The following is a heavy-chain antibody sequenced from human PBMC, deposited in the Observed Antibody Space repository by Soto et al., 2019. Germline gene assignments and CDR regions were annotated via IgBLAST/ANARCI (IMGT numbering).Heavy chain of an antibody. V-gene: IGHV3-30*18. CDR2: ISYDGSNK. J-gene: IGHJ6*02. Sequence: LRLSCAASGFTFSSYGMHWVRQAPGKGLEWVAVISYDGSNKYYADSVKGRFTISRDNSKNTLYLQMNSLRAEDTAVYYCAKASEDYGMDVWGRGTTVTVSS. CDR3: AKASEDYGMDV. CDR1: GFTFSSYG.